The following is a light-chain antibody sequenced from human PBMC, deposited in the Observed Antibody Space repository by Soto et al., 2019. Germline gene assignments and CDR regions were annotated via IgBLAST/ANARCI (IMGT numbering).Light chain of an antibody. Sequence: QAVLTQPPSVSAAPGENVAMSCSGSSSNIGGNFVSWYQQFPGTAPKVVIYDNNKRPSGIPDRFSGYKSGTSATLDITGLQTGDEADYYCGVWDSSLSIGVFGGGTKVTVL. J-gene: IGLJ3*02. CDR1: SSNIGGNF. CDR3: GVWDSSLSIGV. V-gene: IGLV1-51*01. CDR2: DNN.